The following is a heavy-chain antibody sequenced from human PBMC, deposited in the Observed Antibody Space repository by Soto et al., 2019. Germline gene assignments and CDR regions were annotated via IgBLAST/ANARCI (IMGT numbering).Heavy chain of an antibody. J-gene: IGHJ1*01. CDR3: VREASIGYGHAPDH. D-gene: IGHD5-12*01. Sequence: KTSETLSLTCAGSGVTISTYYCSWIRQPPWKGLEWIGYNSHSGTTNYNPSLKSRVTISVDTSKNQFSLRLTSVTAADTAIYYCVREASIGYGHAPDHWCQGNRVTVSS. CDR2: NSHSGTT. V-gene: IGHV4-59*01. CDR1: GVTISTYY.